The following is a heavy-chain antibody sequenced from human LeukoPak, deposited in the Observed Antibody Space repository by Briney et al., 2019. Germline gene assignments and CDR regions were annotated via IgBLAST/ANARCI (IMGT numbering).Heavy chain of an antibody. D-gene: IGHD6-13*01. Sequence: TGGSLRLSCAASGFTFSSYDMSWVRQAPGKGLEWVSTISHIVGSTYYADSVKGRFTISRDNSKNTLYLQMNSLRAEDTAVYYCARDSSSWKFDPWGQGTLVTVSS. CDR1: GFTFSSYD. J-gene: IGHJ5*02. CDR3: ARDSSSWKFDP. V-gene: IGHV3-23*01. CDR2: ISHIVGST.